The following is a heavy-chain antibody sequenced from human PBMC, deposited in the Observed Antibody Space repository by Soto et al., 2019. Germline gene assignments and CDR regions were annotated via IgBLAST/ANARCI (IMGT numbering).Heavy chain of an antibody. CDR3: ARTVDTTMVFSRFDY. V-gene: IGHV2-26*01. D-gene: IGHD5-18*01. Sequence: QVTLKESGPVLVKPTETLTLTCTVSGFSLSNAKMGVSWIRQPPGKALEWLAHIFSNDEKSYTTSLKSRLTISKDTSKSQVVLTMTNIDPVDTATYCCARTVDTTMVFSRFDYWGQGTLVTVSS. CDR1: GFSLSNAKMG. CDR2: IFSNDEK. J-gene: IGHJ4*02.